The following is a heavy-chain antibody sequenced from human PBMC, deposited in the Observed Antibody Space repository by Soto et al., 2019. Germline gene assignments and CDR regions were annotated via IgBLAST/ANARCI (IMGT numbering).Heavy chain of an antibody. V-gene: IGHV3-23*01. CDR3: GRGSKDPYPGSRIFDF. Sequence: EVQLLESGGDLIQPGGSLRLSCVASGLTFGSRAMSWVRQSPGEGLEWVSTITDTGGDAKYADSVRGRFAISRDNSKNTLYLQMSALRAEDSAIYFCGRGSKDPYPGSRIFDFWGRGTLVTVSS. CDR1: GLTFGSRA. CDR2: ITDTGGDA. D-gene: IGHD3-10*01. J-gene: IGHJ4*02.